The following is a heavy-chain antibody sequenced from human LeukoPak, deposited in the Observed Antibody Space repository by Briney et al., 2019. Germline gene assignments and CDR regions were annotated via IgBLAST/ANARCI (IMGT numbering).Heavy chain of an antibody. CDR2: MNPNSGNT. CDR1: GYTFTSYD. J-gene: IGHJ4*02. CDR3: ARATGKDILTGRKLDN. V-gene: IGHV1-8*01. Sequence: ASAKVSCMASGYTFTSYDINWVRQATGQGLEWMGWMNPNSGNTGYAQKFQGRVTMTRNTSISIAYMELSSLRSDDTAVYYCARATGKDILTGRKLDNWGQGTLVTVSS. D-gene: IGHD3-9*01.